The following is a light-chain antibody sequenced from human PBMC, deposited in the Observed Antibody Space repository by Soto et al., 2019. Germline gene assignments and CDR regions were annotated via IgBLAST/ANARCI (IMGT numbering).Light chain of an antibody. Sequence: QSVLTQPPSASGSPGQSVTISCTGTSSDIGGYNFVSWYQHHPDKAPKLMIYEITKRPSGVPARFSGSKSDNTASLTVSGLQAEDEADYYCSSYAGSNNYVFGTGTKLTFL. V-gene: IGLV2-8*01. J-gene: IGLJ1*01. CDR2: EIT. CDR1: SSDIGGYNF. CDR3: SSYAGSNNYV.